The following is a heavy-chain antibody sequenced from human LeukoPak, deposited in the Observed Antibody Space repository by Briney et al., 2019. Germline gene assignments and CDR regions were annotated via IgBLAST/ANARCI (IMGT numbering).Heavy chain of an antibody. Sequence: PGGSLRLSCAASGFTFSSYDMSWVRQAPGKGLEWVSVISSSGGSIYYADSVKGRFTISRDNSKNTLHLQLNSLRAEDTAVYYCAKPYYSGSGSYDYWGQGTLVTLSS. CDR2: ISSSGGSI. J-gene: IGHJ4*02. V-gene: IGHV3-23*01. CDR3: AKPYYSGSGSYDY. CDR1: GFTFSSYD. D-gene: IGHD3-10*01.